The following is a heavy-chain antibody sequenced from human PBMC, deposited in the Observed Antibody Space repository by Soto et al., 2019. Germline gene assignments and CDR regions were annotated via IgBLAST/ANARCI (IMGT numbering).Heavy chain of an antibody. Sequence: QVQLQQWGAGLLKPSETLSLTCAVYGGSFSGYYWSWIRQPPGKGLEWIGEINHSGSTNYNPPLKSRVTISVDTSKNQFSLKLSSVTAADTAVYYCARGTRLGYWGQGTLVTVSS. J-gene: IGHJ4*02. V-gene: IGHV4-34*01. CDR3: ARGTRLGY. CDR1: GGSFSGYY. D-gene: IGHD3-16*01. CDR2: INHSGST.